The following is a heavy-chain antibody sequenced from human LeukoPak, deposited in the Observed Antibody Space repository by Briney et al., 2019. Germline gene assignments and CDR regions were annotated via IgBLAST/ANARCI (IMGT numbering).Heavy chain of an antibody. V-gene: IGHV3-9*03. CDR2: ISWNSGSI. D-gene: IGHD2-2*01. CDR3: AKGYCSSTSCPIDY. CDR1: GFTFDDYA. J-gene: IGHJ4*02. Sequence: GGSLRLSXAASGFTFDDYAMHWVRQAPGKGLEWVLGISWNSGSIGYADSVKGRFTISRDNAKNSLYLQMNSLRAEDMALYYCAKGYCSSTSCPIDYWGQGTLVTVSS.